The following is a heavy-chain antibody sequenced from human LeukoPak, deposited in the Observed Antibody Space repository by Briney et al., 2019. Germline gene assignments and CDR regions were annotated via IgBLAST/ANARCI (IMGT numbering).Heavy chain of an antibody. CDR3: ARASAMLLGVYYYYMDV. Sequence: GGSLRLSCAAPGFTFSSYWMSWVRQAPGKGLEWVANIKQDGSEKYYVDSVKGRFTISRNNAKNSLYLQMNSLRAEDTAVYYCARASAMLLGVYYYYMDVWGKGTTVTVSS. V-gene: IGHV3-7*01. D-gene: IGHD2-8*01. CDR1: GFTFSSYW. J-gene: IGHJ6*03. CDR2: IKQDGSEK.